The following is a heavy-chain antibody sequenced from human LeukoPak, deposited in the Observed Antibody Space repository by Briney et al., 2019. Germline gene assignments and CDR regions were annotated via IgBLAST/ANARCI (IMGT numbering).Heavy chain of an antibody. CDR3: AREAFERFLEWPFDY. D-gene: IGHD3-3*01. Sequence: PSETLSLTCTVSGGSISSYYWSWIRQPAGKGLEWIGRIYTSGSTNYNPSLKSRVTISVDTSKNQFSLKLSSVTAADTAVYYCAREAFERFLEWPFDYWGQGTLVTVSS. CDR1: GGSISSYY. J-gene: IGHJ4*02. CDR2: IYTSGST. V-gene: IGHV4-4*07.